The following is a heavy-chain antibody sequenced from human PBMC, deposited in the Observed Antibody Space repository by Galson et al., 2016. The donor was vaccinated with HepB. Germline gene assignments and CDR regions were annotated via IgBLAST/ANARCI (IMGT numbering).Heavy chain of an antibody. J-gene: IGHJ4*02. Sequence: SETLSLTCTVSGGSIDSDNWWTWVRQPPGKGLEFVGEIYRTGSTQYSPSLKSRVTISLDRSKNHFSLNLSSVTAADTAIYYCARATYEIWSGPFDYWGQGILVTVSS. V-gene: IGHV4-4*02. CDR2: IYRTGST. D-gene: IGHD3-3*01. CDR3: ARATYEIWSGPFDY. CDR1: GGSIDSDNW.